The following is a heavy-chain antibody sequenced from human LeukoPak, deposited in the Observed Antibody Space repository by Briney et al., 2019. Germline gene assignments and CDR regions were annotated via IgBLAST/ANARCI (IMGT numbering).Heavy chain of an antibody. CDR2: ISYDGSNK. Sequence: PGRSLRLSCAASGFTFSSYGMHWVRQAPGKGLEWVAVISYDGSNKYYADSVKGRFTISRDNSKNTLYLQMNSLRAEDTAVYYCAKGFRSSWYYFDYWGQGTLVTVSS. CDR3: AKGFRSSWYYFDY. V-gene: IGHV3-30*18. J-gene: IGHJ4*02. CDR1: GFTFSSYG. D-gene: IGHD6-13*01.